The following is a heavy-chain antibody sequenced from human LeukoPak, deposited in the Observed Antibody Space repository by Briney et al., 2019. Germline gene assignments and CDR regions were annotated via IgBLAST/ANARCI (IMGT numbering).Heavy chain of an antibody. Sequence: RSSETLSLTCTVSGGSISSGGYYWSWIRQHPGKGLEWIGYIYYSGSTYYNPSLKSRVTISVDTSKNQFSLKLSSVTAADTAVYYCARDPGESQLVYWGQGTLVTVSS. V-gene: IGHV4-31*03. CDR3: ARDPGESQLVY. J-gene: IGHJ4*02. D-gene: IGHD6-6*01. CDR1: GGSISSGGYY. CDR2: IYYSGST.